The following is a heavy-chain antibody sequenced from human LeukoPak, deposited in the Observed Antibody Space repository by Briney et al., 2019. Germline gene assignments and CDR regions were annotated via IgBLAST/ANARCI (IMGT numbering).Heavy chain of an antibody. CDR2: IYYSGST. Sequence: SETLSLTCTVSGGSISSSSYYWGWIRQPPGKGLEWIGYIYYSGSTNYNPSLKSRVTISVDTSKNQFSLKLSSVTAADTAVYYCARQIALGFDYWGQGTLVTVSS. D-gene: IGHD1-26*01. J-gene: IGHJ4*02. V-gene: IGHV4-61*05. CDR3: ARQIALGFDY. CDR1: GGSISSSSYY.